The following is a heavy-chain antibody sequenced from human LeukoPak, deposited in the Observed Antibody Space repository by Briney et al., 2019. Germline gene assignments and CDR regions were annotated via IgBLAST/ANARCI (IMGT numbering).Heavy chain of an antibody. V-gene: IGHV1-18*01. CDR2: ISAYNGNT. CDR3: ARSPSGYSGYDPVYY. D-gene: IGHD5-12*01. CDR1: GYTFTSYG. Sequence: ASVKVSCKASGYTFTSYGISWVRQAPGQGLEWMGWISAYNGNTNYAQKFQGRVTMTADESTSTVYMELSSLRSEDTAVYYCARSPSGYSGYDPVYYWGQGTLVTVS. J-gene: IGHJ4*02.